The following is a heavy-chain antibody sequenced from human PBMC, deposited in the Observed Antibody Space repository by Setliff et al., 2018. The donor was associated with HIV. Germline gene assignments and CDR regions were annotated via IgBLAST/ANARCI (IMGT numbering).Heavy chain of an antibody. J-gene: IGHJ6*02. CDR1: GFTFNTYN. CDR2: ISITSSTI. V-gene: IGHV3-48*04. D-gene: IGHD1-1*01. Sequence: HPGGSLRLSCAASGFTFNTYNMNWVRQAPGKGLEWVSYISITSSTIYYADSVKGRFTISRDNAKNSLYLQMNSLRAEDTAVYYCARDQFTWNDHDQNNHYYGMDVWGQGTTVTVSS. CDR3: ARDQFTWNDHDQNNHYYGMDV.